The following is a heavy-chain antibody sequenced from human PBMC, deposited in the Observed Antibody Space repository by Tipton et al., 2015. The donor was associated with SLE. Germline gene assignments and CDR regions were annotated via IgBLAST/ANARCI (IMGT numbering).Heavy chain of an antibody. D-gene: IGHD6-13*01. J-gene: IGHJ4*02. CDR1: GGSISSSSYY. CDR2: IYYSGST. V-gene: IGHV4-39*07. CDR3: ARGPDRAAFD. Sequence: TLSLTCTVSGGSISSSSYYWGWIRQPPGKGLEWIGSIYYSGSTYYNPSLKSRVTISVDTSKNQFSLKLSSVTAADTAVYYCARGPDRAAFDWGQGTLVTVSS.